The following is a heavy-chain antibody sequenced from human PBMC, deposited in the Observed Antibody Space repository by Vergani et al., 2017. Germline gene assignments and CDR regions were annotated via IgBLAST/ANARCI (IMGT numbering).Heavy chain of an antibody. V-gene: IGHV4-34*01. Sequence: QVQLQQWGAGLLKPSETLSLTCAVYGGSFSGYYWSWIRQPPGKGLGWIGEINHSGRTNYNPSLKSRVTVSVEPSKNQFCLKLSSVTAADTAVYYCARGTGYSYGYGMDYWGQGTLVTVSS. CDR2: INHSGRT. D-gene: IGHD5-18*01. J-gene: IGHJ4*02. CDR1: GGSFSGYY. CDR3: ARGTGYSYGYGMDY.